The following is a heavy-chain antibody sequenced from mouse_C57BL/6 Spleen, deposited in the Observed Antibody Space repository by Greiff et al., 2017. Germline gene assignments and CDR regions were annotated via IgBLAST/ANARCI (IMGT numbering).Heavy chain of an antibody. CDR2: IYPGDGAT. CDR1: GYAFSSSW. Sequence: VQLQQSGPELVKPGASVKISCKASGYAFSSSWMNWVKQRPGKGLEWIGRIYPGDGATNYNGKFKGKATLTADKSSSTAYMQLSSLTSEDSAVYFCARGRTGFDYWGQGTTLTVSS. V-gene: IGHV1-82*01. J-gene: IGHJ2*01. CDR3: ARGRTGFDY. D-gene: IGHD4-1*01.